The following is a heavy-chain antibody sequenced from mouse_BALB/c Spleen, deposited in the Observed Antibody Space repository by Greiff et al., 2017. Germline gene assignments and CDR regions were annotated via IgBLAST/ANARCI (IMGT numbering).Heavy chain of an antibody. D-gene: IGHD2-4*01. V-gene: IGHV1S56*01. Sequence: QVQLQQSGPELVKPGASVRISCKASGYTFTSYYIHWVKQRPGQGLEWIGWIYPGNVNTKYNEKFKGKATLTADKSSSTAYMQLSSLTSEDSAVYFCARDYDVPYYFDYWGQGTTLTVSS. CDR2: IYPGNVNT. CDR1: GYTFTSYY. CDR3: ARDYDVPYYFDY. J-gene: IGHJ2*01.